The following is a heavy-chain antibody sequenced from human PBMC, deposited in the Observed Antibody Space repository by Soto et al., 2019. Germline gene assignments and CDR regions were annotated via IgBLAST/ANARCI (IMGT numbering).Heavy chain of an antibody. J-gene: IGHJ1*01. V-gene: IGHV5-51*01. CDR1: DYSFNTYW. Sequence: GESLKISCKGSDYSFNTYWIAWVRQMPGKGLEWMGIIYPGDSDTRYSPSFQGQVAISADKSINTAYLQWSSLKASDTAMYYCARHSGVAEDGTDWGQGTLVTVSS. CDR2: IYPGDSDT. CDR3: ARHSGVAEDGTD. D-gene: IGHD6-13*01.